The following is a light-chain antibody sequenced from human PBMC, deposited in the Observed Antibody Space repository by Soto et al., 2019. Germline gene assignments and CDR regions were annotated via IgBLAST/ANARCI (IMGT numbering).Light chain of an antibody. Sequence: EIVLTQSPGTLSLSPGERATLSCRASQSVSSSYLAWYQQKPGRAPRLLIYAASSRATGIPDRFSGSGSGTDFTLTISRLEPEDFAVYYCQQYGSSPPMYTFGQGTKLEIK. CDR1: QSVSSSY. CDR3: QQYGSSPPMYT. CDR2: AAS. J-gene: IGKJ2*01. V-gene: IGKV3-20*01.